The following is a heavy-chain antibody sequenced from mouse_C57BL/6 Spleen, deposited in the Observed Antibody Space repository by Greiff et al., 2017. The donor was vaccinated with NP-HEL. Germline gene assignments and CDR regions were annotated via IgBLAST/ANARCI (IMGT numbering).Heavy chain of an antibody. Sequence: EVKLQESGPGLVKPSQSLSLTCSVTGYSITSGYFWNWIRQFPGNQLEWMGYISYDGSTNYTPSLKNRISITRDTTKNQFFLKLNAETTEDTATYYCAREGESEWLLEMDYWGQVTSVTVSS. CDR3: AREGESEWLLEMDY. CDR2: ISYDGST. V-gene: IGHV3-6*01. J-gene: IGHJ4*01. D-gene: IGHD2-3*01. CDR1: GYSITSGYF.